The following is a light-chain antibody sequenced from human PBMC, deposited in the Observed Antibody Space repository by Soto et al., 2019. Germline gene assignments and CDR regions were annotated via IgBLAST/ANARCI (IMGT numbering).Light chain of an antibody. V-gene: IGKV3-20*01. CDR1: QSVSSSY. CDR2: GAS. CDR3: QQYGSTPVT. Sequence: EIVLKQSPATLSVSPGERATLSCRASQSVSSSYLAWYQQKPGQAPRLLIYGASNRATGTPDRFSGSGSGTDFILTISRLEPEDFAVYYCQQYGSTPVTFGQRTMVDI. J-gene: IGKJ1*01.